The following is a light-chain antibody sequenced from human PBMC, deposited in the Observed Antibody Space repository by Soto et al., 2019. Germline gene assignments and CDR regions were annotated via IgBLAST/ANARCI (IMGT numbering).Light chain of an antibody. CDR3: QQSYSTPRT. Sequence: DIQMTQSPSSLSASVGDRVTITCRASQSISSYLNWYQQKPGKAPKLLIYAASSLQSGGPSRFSGSGSGTDFTLTISSLQPEDFATYYCQQSYSTPRTFGQGTKLDIK. CDR1: QSISSY. CDR2: AAS. V-gene: IGKV1-39*01. J-gene: IGKJ2*01.